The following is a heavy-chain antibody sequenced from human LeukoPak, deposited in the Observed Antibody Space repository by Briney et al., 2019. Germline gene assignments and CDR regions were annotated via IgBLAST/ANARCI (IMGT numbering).Heavy chain of an antibody. V-gene: IGHV1-18*01. CDR2: IDASNGNT. CDR3: ARDYHYVPDF. J-gene: IGHJ4*02. Sequence: ASAKVSCKASGYTFTNYGISWVRQAPGQGLEWMGWIDASNGNTNYAQKLQGRVTITTDTSTTTAYMEMTCLRFDDTAVYYCARDYHYVPDFWGQGTLVTVSS. D-gene: IGHD3-16*01. CDR1: GYTFTNYG.